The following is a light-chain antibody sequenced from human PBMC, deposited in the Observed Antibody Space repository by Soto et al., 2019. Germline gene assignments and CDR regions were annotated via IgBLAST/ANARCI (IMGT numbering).Light chain of an antibody. Sequence: EIVLTQSPATLSLSPGERAIISCRTSQSVRGYLAWYQQKLGQAPRILIHDVSSRATGIPARFSGSGSGTDFTLTISSLEPEDFAVYYCQQRSSWPPRLTFGGGTRVEI. V-gene: IGKV3-11*01. CDR1: QSVRGY. CDR3: QQRSSWPPRLT. CDR2: DVS. J-gene: IGKJ4*01.